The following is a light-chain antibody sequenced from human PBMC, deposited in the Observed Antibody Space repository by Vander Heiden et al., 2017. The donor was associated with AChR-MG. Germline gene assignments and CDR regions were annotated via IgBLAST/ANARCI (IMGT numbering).Light chain of an antibody. Sequence: QSALTPPPSASGSPGQSVTISCTGTSSDVGGYNYVSVYQQHPGKAPKLMIYEVSTRPSGVPDRFSGSKSGNTASLTVAGLQAEDEADYYCSSYAGSNNLVFGGGTKLTVL. CDR1: SSDVGGYNY. V-gene: IGLV2-8*01. CDR2: EVS. J-gene: IGLJ2*01. CDR3: SSYAGSNNLV.